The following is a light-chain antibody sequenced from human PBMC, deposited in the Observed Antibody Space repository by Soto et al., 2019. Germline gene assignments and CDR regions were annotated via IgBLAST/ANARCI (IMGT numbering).Light chain of an antibody. J-gene: IGKJ1*01. Sequence: EIVLTQSPGSLSLSPGERGTLSCRASQSVDSSFFAWYQQKPDQAPRLLIYVASNRATGIPDRFSGSGSGTDFTLTISRLEPEDFAVYYCQQYVSSVTFGQGTKVEIK. V-gene: IGKV3-20*01. CDR1: QSVDSSF. CDR3: QQYVSSVT. CDR2: VAS.